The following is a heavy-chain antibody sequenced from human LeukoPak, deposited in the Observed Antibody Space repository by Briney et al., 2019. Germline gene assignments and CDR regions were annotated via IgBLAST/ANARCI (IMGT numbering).Heavy chain of an antibody. J-gene: IGHJ3*02. CDR1: GHSFTSYG. V-gene: IGHV1-18*01. CDR2: ISAYNGKT. CDR3: ARVFDTTGYYHDALDI. D-gene: IGHD3-22*01. Sequence: ASVKVSCKASGHSFTSYGITWVRQAPGQGLEWMGWISAYNGKTNYAQKVQGRVTMTTDTSTSTAYMELRSLRSDDTAVYYCARVFDTTGYYHDALDIWGQGTMVTVSS.